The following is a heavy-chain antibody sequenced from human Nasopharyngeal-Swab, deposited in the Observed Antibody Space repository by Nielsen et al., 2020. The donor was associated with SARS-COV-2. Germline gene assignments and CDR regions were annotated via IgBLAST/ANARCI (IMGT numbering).Heavy chain of an antibody. D-gene: IGHD2-15*01. J-gene: IGHJ4*02. CDR3: AKDRYCSGGACYFSGFDY. V-gene: IGHV3-23*01. Sequence: GESLKISCTASGFTFSNYAMTWVRQAPGKGLEWVSSIRVSGDTTYYADSVKGRFTIPRDSSKNKLYLQMHSLRVEDTAVYYCAKDRYCSGGACYFSGFDYWGLGTLVTVSS. CDR1: GFTFSNYA. CDR2: IRVSGDTT.